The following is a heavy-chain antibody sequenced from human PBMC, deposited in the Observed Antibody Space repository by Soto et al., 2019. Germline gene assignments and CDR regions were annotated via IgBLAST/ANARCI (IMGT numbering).Heavy chain of an antibody. D-gene: IGHD3-9*01. V-gene: IGHV3-7*01. Sequence: EVQLVESGGGLVQPGGSLRLSCAASGFTFSSYWMSWVRQAPGKGLEWVANITQDGSEKYYVDSVKGRFTISRDNAKDSLYLQMNSLRAEDTAVYYCAADLLRYLDWYNTYYYYGMDVWGQGTTVPVSS. CDR1: GFTFSSYW. CDR3: AADLLRYLDWYNTYYYYGMDV. CDR2: ITQDGSEK. J-gene: IGHJ6*02.